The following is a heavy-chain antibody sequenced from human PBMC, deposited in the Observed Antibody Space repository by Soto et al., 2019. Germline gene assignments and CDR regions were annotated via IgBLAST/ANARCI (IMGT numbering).Heavy chain of an antibody. V-gene: IGHV3-15*07. CDR1: GFTFSNAW. D-gene: IGHD3-10*01. Sequence: GGSLRLSCAASGFTFSNAWMNWVRQAPGKGLEWVGRIKSKTDGGTTDYAAPVKGRFTISRDDSKNTLYLQMNSLKTEDTAVYYCTTLHTSVLQSTLRRAFDIWGQGTMVTVSS. CDR3: TTLHTSVLQSTLRRAFDI. CDR2: IKSKTDGGTT. J-gene: IGHJ3*02.